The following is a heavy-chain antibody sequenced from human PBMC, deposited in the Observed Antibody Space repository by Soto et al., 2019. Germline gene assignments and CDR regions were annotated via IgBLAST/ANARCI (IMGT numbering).Heavy chain of an antibody. CDR3: AREYSNSPEAFDY. CDR1: GGSVNSDYYY. Sequence: PSETLSLTCTVSGGSVNSDYYYWSWIRQPPGKGLEWIGYIYNTGRTNYNPSLESRVTISLDTSRNQFSLKLSSVTAADTAVFCCAREYSNSPEAFDYWGQGALVTVSS. D-gene: IGHD4-4*01. CDR2: IYNTGRT. J-gene: IGHJ4*02. V-gene: IGHV4-61*01.